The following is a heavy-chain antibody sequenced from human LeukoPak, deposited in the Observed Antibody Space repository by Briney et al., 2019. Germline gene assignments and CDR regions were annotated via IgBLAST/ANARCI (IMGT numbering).Heavy chain of an antibody. D-gene: IGHD2-15*01. Sequence: SETLSLTCTVSGGSISSSSYYWGWIRQPPGKGLEWIGYIYHSGSTYYNPSLKSRVTISVDRSKNQFSLKLSSVTAADTAVYYCASGQGYRYNWFDPWGQGTLVTVSS. J-gene: IGHJ5*02. CDR3: ASGQGYRYNWFDP. CDR2: IYHSGST. V-gene: IGHV4-39*07. CDR1: GGSISSSSYY.